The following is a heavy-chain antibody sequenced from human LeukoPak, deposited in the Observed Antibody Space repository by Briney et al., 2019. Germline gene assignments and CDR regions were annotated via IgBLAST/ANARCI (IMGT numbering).Heavy chain of an antibody. CDR1: GFTFSSYS. D-gene: IGHD4-17*01. J-gene: IGHJ3*02. V-gene: IGHV3-48*02. Sequence: GGSLRLSCAASGFTFSSYSMNWVRQAPGKGLEWVSYISSSSSTIYYADSVKGRLTISRDNAKNSLYLQMNSLRDEDTAVYYCAREGYDYGDYDAFDIWGQGTVVTVSS. CDR2: ISSSSSTI. CDR3: AREGYDYGDYDAFDI.